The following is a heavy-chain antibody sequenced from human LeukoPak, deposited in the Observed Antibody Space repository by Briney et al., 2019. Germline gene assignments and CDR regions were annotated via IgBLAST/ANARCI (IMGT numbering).Heavy chain of an antibody. V-gene: IGHV1-69*01. CDR3: ARVDNVVVPAASTDWFDP. D-gene: IGHD2-2*01. CDR2: IIPIFGTA. Sequence: SVKVSCKASGGTFSSYANSWVRQAPGQGLEWMGGIIPIFGTANYAQKFQGRVTITADESTSTAYMELSSLRSEDTAVYYCARVDNVVVPAASTDWFDPWGQGTLVTVSS. J-gene: IGHJ5*02. CDR1: GGTFSSYA.